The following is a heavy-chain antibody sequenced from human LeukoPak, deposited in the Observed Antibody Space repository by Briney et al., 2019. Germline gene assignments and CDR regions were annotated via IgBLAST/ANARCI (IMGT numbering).Heavy chain of an antibody. Sequence: SETLSLTCAVYGGSFSGYYWSWIRQPPGKGLEWIGEINHSGSTNYNPSLKSRVTISVDTSKNQFSLKLSFVTAADTAVYYCVPYYYDSSGSWGQGTLVTVSS. V-gene: IGHV4-34*01. CDR2: INHSGST. J-gene: IGHJ5*02. CDR3: VPYYYDSSGS. CDR1: GGSFSGYY. D-gene: IGHD3-22*01.